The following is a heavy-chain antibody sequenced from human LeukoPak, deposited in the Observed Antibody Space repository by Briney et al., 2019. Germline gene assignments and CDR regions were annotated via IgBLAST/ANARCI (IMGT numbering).Heavy chain of an antibody. CDR3: ARDSPTEGVVVVPAAG. Sequence: PSETLSLTCTVSGGSISSYYWSWIRQPPGKGLEWIAYIHYSGSTNYNPSLKSRVTISIDTSKNQFPLRLSSVTAADTAVYYCARDSPTEGVVVVPAAGWGQGTLVTVSS. D-gene: IGHD2-2*01. V-gene: IGHV4-59*01. CDR1: GGSISSYY. J-gene: IGHJ4*02. CDR2: IHYSGST.